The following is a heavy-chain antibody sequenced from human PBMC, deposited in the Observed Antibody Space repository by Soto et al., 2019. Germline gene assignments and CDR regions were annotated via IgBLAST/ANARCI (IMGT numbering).Heavy chain of an antibody. V-gene: IGHV7-4-1*02. Sequence: ASVKVSCKASGYTFTSYAMNWVRQAPGQGLEGMGWINTNTGNPTYAQGFTGRFVFSLDTTVSTAYLQISSLKAEATAVYYCARDFRQLDHYYYGMDVWGKGTTVTVSS. J-gene: IGHJ6*04. CDR2: INTNTGNP. CDR1: GYTFTSYA. D-gene: IGHD6-6*01. CDR3: ARDFRQLDHYYYGMDV.